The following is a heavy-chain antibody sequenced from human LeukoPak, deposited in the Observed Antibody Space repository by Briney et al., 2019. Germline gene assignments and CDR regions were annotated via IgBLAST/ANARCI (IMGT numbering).Heavy chain of an antibody. V-gene: IGHV6-1*01. CDR1: GDSVSSNSAA. J-gene: IGHJ4*02. Sequence: SQTLSLTCAISGDSVSSNSAAWNWIRQSPSRGLEWLGRTYYRSKWYNDYAVSVKSRITIYTDTSKNQFSLQLNSVTPEDTAVYYCARDSSSIVLRRPYYYLDYRGQGTLVTVSS. CDR3: ARDSSSIVLRRPYYYLDY. D-gene: IGHD2-8*02. CDR2: TYYRSKWYN.